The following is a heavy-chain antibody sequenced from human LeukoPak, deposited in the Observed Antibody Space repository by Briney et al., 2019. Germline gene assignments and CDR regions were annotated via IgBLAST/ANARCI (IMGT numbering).Heavy chain of an antibody. CDR2: TYYRSKWYY. J-gene: IGHJ3*01. V-gene: IGHV6-1*01. Sequence: SQTLSLTCDISGDTVSSNSAAWNWIRQSPSRGVEWLGRTYYRSKWYYDYAVSVKSRITISPDTSKNQFSLQLNSVTADDTAVYYCARGFALDFWGQGTMVTVSS. CDR3: ARGFALDF. CDR1: GDTVSSNSAA.